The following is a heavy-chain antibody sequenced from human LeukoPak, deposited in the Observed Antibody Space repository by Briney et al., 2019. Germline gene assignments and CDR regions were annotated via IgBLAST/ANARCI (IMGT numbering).Heavy chain of an antibody. V-gene: IGHV3-9*01. J-gene: IGHJ4*02. D-gene: IGHD1-26*01. CDR2: ISWNSGSI. Sequence: PGGSLRLSCAASGFTFDDYAMHWVRQAPGKGLEWVSGISWNSGSIGYADSVKGRFTISRDNAENSLYLQMNSLRAEDTALYYCAKGPAGWELLNYFDYWGQGTLVTVSS. CDR1: GFTFDDYA. CDR3: AKGPAGWELLNYFDY.